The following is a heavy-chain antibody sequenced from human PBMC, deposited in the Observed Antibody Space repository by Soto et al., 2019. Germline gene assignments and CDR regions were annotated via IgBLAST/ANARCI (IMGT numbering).Heavy chain of an antibody. J-gene: IGHJ4*02. D-gene: IGHD6-19*01. CDR2: IYYSGST. V-gene: IGHV4-61*01. CDR3: ARAPEAGYSSGGVDY. CDR1: GGSVSSGSYY. Sequence: QVQLQESGPGLVKPSETLSLTCTVSGGSVSSGSYYWSCIRQPPGKGLEWIGYIYYSGSTNYNPSLKSRVTISVDTSKNQFSLKLSSVTAADTAVYYCARAPEAGYSSGGVDYWGQGTLVTVSS.